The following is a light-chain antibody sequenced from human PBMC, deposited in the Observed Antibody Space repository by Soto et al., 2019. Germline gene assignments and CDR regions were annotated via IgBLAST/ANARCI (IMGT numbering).Light chain of an antibody. CDR2: DGS. V-gene: IGKV1-33*01. CDR3: LQYGIFPPYT. Sequence: DIQMTQSPSSLSASVGDRVTITCQASQDIANYLNWYQQRPGKAPKLLIFDGSNLETGAPSRYSGSGSGTHFTFTISSLRPEDIATYYCLQYGIFPPYTFGQGTKLEIK. J-gene: IGKJ2*01. CDR1: QDIANY.